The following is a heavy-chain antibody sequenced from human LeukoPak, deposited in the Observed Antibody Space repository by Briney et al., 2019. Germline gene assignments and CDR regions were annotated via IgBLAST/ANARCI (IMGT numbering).Heavy chain of an antibody. Sequence: SGGSLRLSCAASGFTFSIYAMSWVRQAPGKGLEWVSAISGSGGSTYYADSVKGRFTISRDNSKNTLYLQMNSLGAEDTAVYYCAKMRRYCSSTSCYSEYFQHWGQGTLVTVSS. V-gene: IGHV3-23*01. CDR3: AKMRRYCSSTSCYSEYFQH. J-gene: IGHJ1*01. D-gene: IGHD2-2*01. CDR1: GFTFSIYA. CDR2: ISGSGGST.